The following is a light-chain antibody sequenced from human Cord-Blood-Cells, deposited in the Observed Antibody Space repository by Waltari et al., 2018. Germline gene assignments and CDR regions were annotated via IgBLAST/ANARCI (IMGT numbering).Light chain of an antibody. CDR1: QSVSSY. Sequence: EIVLTQFPATLSLSPGDRATLSCRASQSVSSYLAWYQQKPGQAPRLLIYDAANRATGIPARFSGSGSGTDCTLTISSLEPEDFAVYYCQQRSNRYTLGQGTKLEIK. V-gene: IGKV3-11*01. J-gene: IGKJ2*01. CDR2: DAA. CDR3: QQRSNRYT.